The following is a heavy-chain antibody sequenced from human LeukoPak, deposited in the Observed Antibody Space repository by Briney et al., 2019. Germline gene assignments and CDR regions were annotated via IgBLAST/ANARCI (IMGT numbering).Heavy chain of an antibody. D-gene: IGHD6-19*01. J-gene: IGHJ5*02. Sequence: GGSLRLSCAASGFTFSSYGMHWVRQAPGKGLEWVAFISYDGSNKYYADSVKGRFTISRDNSKNMLYLQMNSLRAEDTAVYYCAKNLYKAGAVYGFDPWGQGTLVTVSS. V-gene: IGHV3-30*18. CDR1: GFTFSSYG. CDR3: AKNLYKAGAVYGFDP. CDR2: ISYDGSNK.